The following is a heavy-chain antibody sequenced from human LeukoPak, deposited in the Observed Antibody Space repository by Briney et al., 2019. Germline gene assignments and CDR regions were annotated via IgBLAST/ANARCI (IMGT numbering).Heavy chain of an antibody. V-gene: IGHV3-7*04. CDR1: GFMFNNYW. J-gene: IGHJ5*02. Sequence: GGSLRLSCVASGFMFNNYWMNWVRQAPGKGLEWVATIKEDGREKYYMDSVKGRFTISRDNAKNSLSLQMSTLRAEDTAVYYCARGGSGSSWGQGTLVTVSS. D-gene: IGHD3-10*01. CDR2: IKEDGREK. CDR3: ARGGSGSS.